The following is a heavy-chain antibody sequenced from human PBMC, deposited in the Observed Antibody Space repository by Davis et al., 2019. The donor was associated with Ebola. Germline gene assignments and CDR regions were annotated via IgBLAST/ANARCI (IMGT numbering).Heavy chain of an antibody. CDR3: ARRITMIQGVIKYYYYYYGMDV. D-gene: IGHD3-10*01. J-gene: IGHJ6*02. CDR1: GFTFSDYY. CDR2: ITSSGSTI. Sequence: GESLKISCAASGFTFSDYYMSWIRQAPGKGLEWVSYITSSGSTIYYADSVKGRFTISRDNAKNSLYLQMNSLRAGDTAVYYCARRITMIQGVIKYYYYYYGMDVWGQGTTVTVSS. V-gene: IGHV3-11*04.